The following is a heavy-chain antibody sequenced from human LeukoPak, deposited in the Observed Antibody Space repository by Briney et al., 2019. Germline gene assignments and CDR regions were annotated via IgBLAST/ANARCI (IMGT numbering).Heavy chain of an antibody. CDR3: ARDSGEVPDY. CDR2: INPNNGGT. J-gene: IGHJ4*02. CDR1: GYTFTSYD. D-gene: IGHD3-10*01. Sequence: ASVKVSCKASGYTFTSYDINWVRQATGQGLEWMGWINPNNGGTKYAQNFQGRVTMTRDTSISTAYMELDRLRFDDTAVYYCARDSGEVPDYWGQGTLVTVSS. V-gene: IGHV1-2*02.